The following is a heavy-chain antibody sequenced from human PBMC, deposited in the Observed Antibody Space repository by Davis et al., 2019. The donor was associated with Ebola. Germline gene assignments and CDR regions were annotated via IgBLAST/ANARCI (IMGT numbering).Heavy chain of an antibody. J-gene: IGHJ6*02. D-gene: IGHD5-18*01. CDR1: GFTLSSYW. CDR3: GGYTINYYYGMDV. V-gene: IGHV3-74*01. Sequence: GESLKISCAASGFTLSSYWMHWVRHVPGKGLVWVSRINGDGSITSYADSVKGRFTISRDDSKNTLYLEMNSLGAEDTAVYYCGGYTINYYYGMDVWGQGTTVTVSS. CDR2: INGDGSIT.